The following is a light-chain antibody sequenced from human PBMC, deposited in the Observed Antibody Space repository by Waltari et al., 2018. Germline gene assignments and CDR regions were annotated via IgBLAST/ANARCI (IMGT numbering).Light chain of an antibody. Sequence: SYELTQSPSVTVSPGPTASISCSGHGLGEKYVSWYQQKAGQSPELVIYQDIKRPSGIPERFSGSTSGNTATLTISGTQTMDEADYYCQAWDSSTVVFGGGTKLTVL. J-gene: IGLJ2*01. V-gene: IGLV3-1*01. CDR1: GLGEKY. CDR3: QAWDSSTVV. CDR2: QDI.